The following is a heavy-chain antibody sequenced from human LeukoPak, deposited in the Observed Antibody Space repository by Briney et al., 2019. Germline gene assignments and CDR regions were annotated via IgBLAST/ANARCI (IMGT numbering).Heavy chain of an antibody. V-gene: IGHV3-30*18. CDR2: ISYDGSNK. CDR1: GFTFSSYG. CDR3: AKDMRIAAAGFDY. Sequence: GGSLRLSCAASGFTFSSYGMHWVRQALGKGLEWVAVISYDGSNKYYADSVKGRFTISRDNSKNTLYLQMNSLRAEDTAVYYCAKDMRIAAAGFDYWGQGTLVTVSS. D-gene: IGHD6-13*01. J-gene: IGHJ4*02.